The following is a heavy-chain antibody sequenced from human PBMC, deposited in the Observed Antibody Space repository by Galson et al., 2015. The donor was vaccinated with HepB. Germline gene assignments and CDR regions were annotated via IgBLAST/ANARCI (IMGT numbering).Heavy chain of an antibody. D-gene: IGHD2/OR15-2a*01. CDR1: GFTVSSNF. CDR2: IYSDGTT. J-gene: IGHJ6*02. Sequence: SLRLSCAASGFTVSSNFMSWVRQAPGKGLEWVSVIYSDGTTYYADSVKGRFTISRDNSKNTLYLQMNSLRAEDTAVYYCALNRFYYYNMDVWGQGTTVTVSS. CDR3: ALNRFYYYNMDV. V-gene: IGHV3-53*01.